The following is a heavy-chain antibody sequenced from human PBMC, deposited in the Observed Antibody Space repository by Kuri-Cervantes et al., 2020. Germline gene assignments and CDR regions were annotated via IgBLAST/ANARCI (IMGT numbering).Heavy chain of an antibody. V-gene: IGHV1-2*02. D-gene: IGHD3-10*01. J-gene: IGHJ4*02. CDR3: AKDPYYGSGSYYLPTHFDY. CDR2: INPNSGGT. Sequence: ASVKVSCKASGYTFTGYYMHWVRQAPGQGLEWMGWINPNSGGTNYAQKFQGRVTMTRDTSISTAYMELSRLRSDDTAVYYFAKDPYYGSGSYYLPTHFDYWGQGTLVTVSS. CDR1: GYTFTGYY.